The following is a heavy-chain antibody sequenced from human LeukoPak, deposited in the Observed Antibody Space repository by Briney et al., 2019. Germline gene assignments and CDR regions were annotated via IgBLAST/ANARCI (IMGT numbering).Heavy chain of an antibody. CDR2: ISSSSSYI. D-gene: IGHD6-13*01. CDR1: GFTFSSYS. CDR3: AREYSSRAGRYYFDY. J-gene: IGHJ4*02. V-gene: IGHV3-21*01. Sequence: PGGSLRLSCAASGFTFSSYSMNWVRQAPGKGLEWVSSISSSSSYIYYADSVKGRFTISRDNAKNSLYLQMNSLRAEDTAVYYCAREYSSRAGRYYFDYWGQGTLVTVSS.